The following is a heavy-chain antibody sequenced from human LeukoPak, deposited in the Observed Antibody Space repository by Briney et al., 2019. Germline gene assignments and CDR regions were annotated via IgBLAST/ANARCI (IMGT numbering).Heavy chain of an antibody. D-gene: IGHD3-3*01. J-gene: IGHJ5*02. V-gene: IGHV1-2*02. CDR3: ARATGFGVVIKGFDP. CDR2: INPNSGGT. CDR1: GYTFTSYG. Sequence: GASVKVSCKASGYTFTSYGISWVRQAPGQGLEWMGWINPNSGGTNYAQKFQGRVTMTRDTSISTAYMELSRLRSDDTAVYYCARATGFGVVIKGFDPWGQGTLVTVSS.